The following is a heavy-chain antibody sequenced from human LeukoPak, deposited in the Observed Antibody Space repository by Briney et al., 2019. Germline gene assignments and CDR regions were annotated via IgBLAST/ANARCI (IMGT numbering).Heavy chain of an antibody. V-gene: IGHV4-39*01. Sequence: SETLSLTCTVSGGSISSSSYYWGWIRQPPGTGLEWIGSIYYSGSTYYNPSLKSRVTISVDTSKNQFSLKLSSVTAADTAVYYCARHNPGYYDSSGYYRPSDFDYWGQGTLVTVSS. D-gene: IGHD3-22*01. CDR2: IYYSGST. CDR1: GGSISSSSYY. J-gene: IGHJ4*02. CDR3: ARHNPGYYDSSGYYRPSDFDY.